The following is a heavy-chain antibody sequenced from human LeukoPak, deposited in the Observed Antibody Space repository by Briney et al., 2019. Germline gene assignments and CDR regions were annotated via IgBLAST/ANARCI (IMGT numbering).Heavy chain of an antibody. CDR2: IKEDESAK. CDR3: ARAVDVADY. V-gene: IGHV3-7*01. Sequence: GESLRLSCAASGFIFTDHRMSWPRQATGKGLEWVANIKEDESAKFYADSVRGRFTISRDNAKNSLYLQMNNLRVEDTAVYYCARAVDVADYWGRGTLVTVSS. J-gene: IGHJ4*02. D-gene: IGHD3-16*01. CDR1: GFIFTDHR.